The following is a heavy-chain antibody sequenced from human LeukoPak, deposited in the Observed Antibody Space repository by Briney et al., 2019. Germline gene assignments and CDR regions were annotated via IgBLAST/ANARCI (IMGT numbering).Heavy chain of an antibody. V-gene: IGHV4-30-4*07. CDR1: GGSISSGGYS. CDR3: ARKDYTAMANGFDY. D-gene: IGHD5-18*01. Sequence: PSETLSLTCAVSGGSISSGGYSWSRIRQPPGKGLEWIGYIYYSGSTYYNPSLKSRVTISVDTSKNQFSLKLSSVTAADTAVYYCARKDYTAMANGFDYWGQGALVTVSS. J-gene: IGHJ4*02. CDR2: IYYSGST.